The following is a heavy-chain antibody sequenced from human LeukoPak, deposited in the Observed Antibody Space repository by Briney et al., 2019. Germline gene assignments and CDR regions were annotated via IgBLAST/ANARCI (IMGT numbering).Heavy chain of an antibody. Sequence: ASVKVSCKVSGYTLTELSMHWVRQAPGKGLEWMGGFDPEDGETIYAQKFQGRVTMTEDTSTDTAYMELSSLRSEDTAVYYCATESVGRYDYVWGSYRFSYMDVWGKGTTVTISS. CDR2: FDPEDGET. D-gene: IGHD3-16*02. CDR3: ATESVGRYDYVWGSYRFSYMDV. V-gene: IGHV1-24*01. J-gene: IGHJ6*03. CDR1: GYTLTELS.